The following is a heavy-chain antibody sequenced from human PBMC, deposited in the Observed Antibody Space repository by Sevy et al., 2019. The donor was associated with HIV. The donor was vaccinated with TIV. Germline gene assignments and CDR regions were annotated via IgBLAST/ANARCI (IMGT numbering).Heavy chain of an antibody. CDR3: VGLFLSYRSGWSYFDY. J-gene: IGHJ4*02. Sequence: GGSLRLSCAISGFTVNDKYIIWVRQAPGKGLEWVSVIFVSGSTYYGDSAKGRFTISSDNSKNTGELQMNSVRAEDTAGDDGVGLFLSYRSGWSYFDYWGQGTLVTVSS. V-gene: IGHV3-66*02. CDR1: GFTVNDKY. CDR2: IFVSGST. D-gene: IGHD6-19*01.